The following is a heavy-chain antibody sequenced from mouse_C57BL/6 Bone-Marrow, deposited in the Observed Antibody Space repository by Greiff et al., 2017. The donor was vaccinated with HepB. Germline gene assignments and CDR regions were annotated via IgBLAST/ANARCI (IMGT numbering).Heavy chain of an antibody. V-gene: IGHV14-4*01. Sequence: VQLQQSGAELVRPGASVKLSCTASGFNIKDDYMHWVKQRPEQGLEWIGWIDPENGDTEYASKFQGKATITADTSSNTAYLQLSSLTSEDTAFYYSTAYYSNYFDYWGQGTTLTVSS. CDR3: TAYYSNYFDY. CDR2: IDPENGDT. D-gene: IGHD2-5*01. CDR1: GFNIKDDY. J-gene: IGHJ2*01.